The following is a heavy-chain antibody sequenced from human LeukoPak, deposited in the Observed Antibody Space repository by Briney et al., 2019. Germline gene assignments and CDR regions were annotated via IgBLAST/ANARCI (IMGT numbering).Heavy chain of an antibody. J-gene: IGHJ4*02. CDR2: INPNSGGT. CDR3: ASIQLWPERNFDY. D-gene: IGHD5-18*01. V-gene: IGHV1-2*02. CDR1: GYTFTGYY. Sequence: ASVKVSCKASGYTFTGYYIHWVRPAPGQGLEWMGWINPNSGGTNYAQKFQGRVTMTRDTSISTAYMELSRLRSDDTAVYYCASIQLWPERNFDYWGQGTLVTVSS.